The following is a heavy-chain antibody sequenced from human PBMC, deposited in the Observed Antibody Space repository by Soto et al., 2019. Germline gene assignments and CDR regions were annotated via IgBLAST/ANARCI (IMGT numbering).Heavy chain of an antibody. CDR2: ISGSGGST. CDR3: AKDQPKDYDYVWGSNFDY. D-gene: IGHD3-16*01. V-gene: IGHV3-23*01. CDR1: GFTFSSYA. Sequence: GGSLRLSCAASGFTFSSYAMSWVRQAPGKGLEWVSAISGSGGSTYYADSVKGRFTISRDNSKNTLYLQMNSLRAEDTAVYYCAKDQPKDYDYVWGSNFDYWGQGTLVTVSS. J-gene: IGHJ4*02.